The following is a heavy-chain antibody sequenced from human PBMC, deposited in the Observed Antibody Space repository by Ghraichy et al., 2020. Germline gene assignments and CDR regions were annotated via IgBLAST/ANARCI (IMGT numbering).Heavy chain of an antibody. CDR1: GGSISSYY. D-gene: IGHD1-26*01. J-gene: IGHJ4*02. V-gene: IGHV4-59*01. CDR3: ARDVISGSYQVDY. Sequence: SETLSLTCTVSGGSISSYYWSWIRQPPGKGLEWIGYIYYSGSTNYNPSLKSRVTISIDTSKNQFSLKLSSVTAADTVVYYCARDVISGSYQVDYWGQGTLVTVSS. CDR2: IYYSGST.